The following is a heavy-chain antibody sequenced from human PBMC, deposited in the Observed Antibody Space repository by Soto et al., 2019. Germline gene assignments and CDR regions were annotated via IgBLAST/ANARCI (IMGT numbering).Heavy chain of an antibody. CDR2: ISYDGSNK. CDR3: AKDRAGDIYVAARSGLDY. V-gene: IGHV3-30*04. CDR1: GFTFSSYA. D-gene: IGHD3-3*01. J-gene: IGHJ4*02. Sequence: GGSLRLSCAASGFTFSSYAMHWVRQAPGKGLEWVAVISYDGSNKYYGDSVKGRFTISRDNSKNTLYLQMNSLRADDTAVYYCAKDRAGDIYVAARSGLDYWGQGTLVTVSS.